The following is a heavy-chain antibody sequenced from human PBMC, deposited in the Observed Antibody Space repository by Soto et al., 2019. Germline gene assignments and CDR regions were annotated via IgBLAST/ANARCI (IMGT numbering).Heavy chain of an antibody. CDR2: ISTSGDST. Sequence: EVQLLESGGGLVQPGGSLRLSCAASGFTCNTYAMSWVRQAPGKGLEWVSIISTSGDSTFYADSVKGRFTISRDNSKNALYLQMNSLRAEDTAVYYCAKHLWFGESAPKDFGYRGQGILVTVSS. CDR1: GFTCNTYA. D-gene: IGHD3-10*01. V-gene: IGHV3-23*01. J-gene: IGHJ4*02. CDR3: AKHLWFGESAPKDFGY.